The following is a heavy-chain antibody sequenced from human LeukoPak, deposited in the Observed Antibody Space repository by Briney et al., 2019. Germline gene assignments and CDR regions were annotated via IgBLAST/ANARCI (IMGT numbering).Heavy chain of an antibody. CDR3: ARHSRGSPIDD. CDR2: IRPDGSAV. CDR1: GFTFNKHW. J-gene: IGHJ4*02. D-gene: IGHD2-15*01. V-gene: IGHV3-7*01. Sequence: PGGSLRLSCIASGFTFNKHWMSWVRQAPVKGLEWVANIRPDGSAVFYVDSVKGRFTISRDNAKNSLYLQMNSLSAEDTAVYYCARHSRGSPIDDWGQGTLVTVSS.